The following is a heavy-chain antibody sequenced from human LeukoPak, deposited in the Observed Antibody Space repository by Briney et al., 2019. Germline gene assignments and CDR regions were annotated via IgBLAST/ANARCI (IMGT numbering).Heavy chain of an antibody. D-gene: IGHD2-15*01. V-gene: IGHV3-7*03. CDR2: IKQDGSEK. CDR1: GLIFRSYA. J-gene: IGHJ6*02. Sequence: GGSLRLSCAASGLIFRSYAMGWVRQAPGKGLEWVANIKQDGSEKYYVDSVKGRFTISRDNAKNSLYLQMNSLRAEDTAVYCCAREVVAALLYYYYYGMDVWGQGTTVTVSS. CDR3: AREVVAALLYYYYYGMDV.